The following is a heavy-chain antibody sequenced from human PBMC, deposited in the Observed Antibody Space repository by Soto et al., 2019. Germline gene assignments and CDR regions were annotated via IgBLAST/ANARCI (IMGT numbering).Heavy chain of an antibody. CDR2: ISGSGSNT. CDR3: AKERTGKVDY. CDR1: GFTFSDYA. J-gene: IGHJ4*02. V-gene: IGHV3-23*01. Sequence: EVQLLESGGGLVQPGGSLRLSCAASGFTFSDYAMSWVRQAPGKGLEWVSTISGSGSNTYYADSVKGRFTISRDNSQNTLYLQMNSLRAEDTAGYYWAKERTGKVDYWGQGALVTVSS.